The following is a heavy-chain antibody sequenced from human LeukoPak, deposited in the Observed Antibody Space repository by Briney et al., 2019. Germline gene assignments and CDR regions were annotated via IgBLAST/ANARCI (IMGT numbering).Heavy chain of an antibody. Sequence: GGSLRLSCAASGFTFSSYDMPWVRQATGKGLEWVSAIGTAGDTYYPGSVKGRFTISRENAKNSLYLQMNGLRAGDTAVYYCARAYEDYYYGMDVWGQGTTVTVSS. J-gene: IGHJ6*02. V-gene: IGHV3-13*01. D-gene: IGHD3-3*01. CDR1: GFTFSSYD. CDR3: ARAYEDYYYGMDV. CDR2: IGTAGDT.